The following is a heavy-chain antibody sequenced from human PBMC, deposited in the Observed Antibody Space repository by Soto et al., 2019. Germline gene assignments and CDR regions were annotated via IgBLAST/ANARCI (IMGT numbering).Heavy chain of an antibody. Sequence: QVQLVQSGAEVKKPGSSVKVSCKATGGTFNKDAITWVRQAPGQGLEWMGGIIPFSGTRKYAEKFQGRVTFTADEATFTAYMEVSSLRPEDTAIYYCVGVSYSWGQGTLVTVSS. V-gene: IGHV1-69*01. J-gene: IGHJ4*02. CDR1: GGTFNKDA. D-gene: IGHD1-26*01. CDR3: VGVSYS. CDR2: IIPFSGTR.